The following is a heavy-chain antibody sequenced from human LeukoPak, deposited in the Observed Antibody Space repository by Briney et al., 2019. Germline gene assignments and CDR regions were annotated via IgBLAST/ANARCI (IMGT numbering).Heavy chain of an antibody. J-gene: IGHJ4*02. CDR3: AVLYSSGWPYFDY. D-gene: IGHD6-19*01. Sequence: PGGSLRLSCAASGFTFSSYWMHWVRQAPGKGLVWVSRINSDGSSTSYADSVKGRFTISRDNAKNTLYLQMNSLGAEDTAVYYCAVLYSSGWPYFDYWGQGTLVTVSS. CDR2: INSDGSST. CDR1: GFTFSSYW. V-gene: IGHV3-74*01.